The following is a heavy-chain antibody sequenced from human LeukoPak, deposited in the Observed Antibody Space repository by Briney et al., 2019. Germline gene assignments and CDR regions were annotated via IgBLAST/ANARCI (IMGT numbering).Heavy chain of an antibody. CDR2: ISYDGSNK. CDR1: GFTFSSYG. V-gene: IGHV3-30*03. J-gene: IGHJ4*02. CDR3: AREGALGYCSGGSCPRPFDY. D-gene: IGHD2-15*01. Sequence: PGGSLRLSCAASGFTFSSYGMHWVRQAPGKGLEWVAVISYDGSNKYYADSVKGRFTISRDNSKNTLYLQMNSLRAEDTAVYYCAREGALGYCSGGSCPRPFDYWGQGTLVTVSS.